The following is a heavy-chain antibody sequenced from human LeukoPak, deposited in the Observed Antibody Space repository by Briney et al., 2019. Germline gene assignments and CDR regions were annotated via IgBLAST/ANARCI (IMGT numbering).Heavy chain of an antibody. CDR2: INPNSGGT. CDR1: GYTFTGYY. D-gene: IGHD6-6*01. CDR3: ARAASIAARYYYYYGMDV. J-gene: IGHJ6*02. V-gene: IGHV1-2*02. Sequence: ASVTVSFKGSGYTFTGYYMHWVRQAPGQGLEWMGWINPNSGGTNNAQKFQGRVTMTRDTSISTAYMELSRLRSDDTAVYYCARAASIAARYYYYYGMDVWGQGTTVTVSS.